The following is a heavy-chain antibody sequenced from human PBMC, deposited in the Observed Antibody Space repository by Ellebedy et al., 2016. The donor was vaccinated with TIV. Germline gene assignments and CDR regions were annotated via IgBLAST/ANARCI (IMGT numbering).Heavy chain of an antibody. V-gene: IGHV3-30-3*01. Sequence: GESLKISCAASGFTFSTYAVHWVRQAPDKGLEWVAVISSDGSSKYYADSVKGRFTMSRDNSKNILYLQMNSLRPEDTAVYYCARGGLYGTSVEGFDYWGQGTLVTVSS. J-gene: IGHJ4*02. CDR2: ISSDGSSK. CDR1: GFTFSTYA. CDR3: ARGGLYGTSVEGFDY. D-gene: IGHD4-17*01.